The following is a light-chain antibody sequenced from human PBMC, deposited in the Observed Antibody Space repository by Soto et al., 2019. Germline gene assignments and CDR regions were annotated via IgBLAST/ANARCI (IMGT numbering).Light chain of an antibody. V-gene: IGLV2-14*01. CDR3: SSYTSTSTPYV. CDR2: EVS. CDR1: SSDVGGHNY. Sequence: QSALTQPASVSGSPGQSITFSCTGTSSDVGGHNYVSWYQQHPGKAPKLMIYEVSDRPSGVSNRFSGSKSGNTASLTISGLQAEDEADYYCSSYTSTSTPYVFGTGTKLTVL. J-gene: IGLJ1*01.